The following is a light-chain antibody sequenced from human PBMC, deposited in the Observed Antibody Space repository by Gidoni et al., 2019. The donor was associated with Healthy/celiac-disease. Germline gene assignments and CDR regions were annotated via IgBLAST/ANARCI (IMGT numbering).Light chain of an antibody. J-gene: IGKJ2*01. CDR1: QSISSY. CDR2: AAA. Sequence: IPMTQSPSSLSASVGDRFTITCRASQSISSYLNWYQQKPGKAPQLLIYAAASLQSGVPSRFSGSGSGTDVTLTISSLQPEDFATYYCQQSYSTLYPVGQGTKLEIK. CDR3: QQSYSTLYP. V-gene: IGKV1-39*01.